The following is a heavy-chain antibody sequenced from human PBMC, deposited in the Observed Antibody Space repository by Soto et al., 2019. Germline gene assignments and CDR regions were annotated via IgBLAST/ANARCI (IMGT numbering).Heavy chain of an antibody. J-gene: IGHJ4*02. V-gene: IGHV1-69*04. Sequence: QVQLVQSGAEVKRPGSSVKVSCKASGDTFNFYSINWVRQDSGLGLEWMGRVNPILSMSNYAQRFQGRVTMTADKSTSTAYMELSGLRSEDTAIYYCATSYGSGYRAFDFWGQGALVTVSS. CDR1: GDTFNFYS. CDR2: VNPILSMS. CDR3: ATSYGSGYRAFDF. D-gene: IGHD3-10*01.